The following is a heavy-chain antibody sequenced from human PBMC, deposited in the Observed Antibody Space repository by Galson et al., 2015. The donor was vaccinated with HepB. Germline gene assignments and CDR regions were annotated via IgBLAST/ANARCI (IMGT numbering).Heavy chain of an antibody. CDR2: ISSSSSYI. CDR3: ARRWEVAAIEYYYYGMDV. Sequence: SLRLSCAASGFTFSSYSMNWVRQAPGKGLEWVSSISSSSSYIYYADSVKGRFTISRDNAKNSLYLQMNSLRAEDTAVYYCARRWEVAAIEYYYYGMDVWGQGTTVTVSS. D-gene: IGHD2-15*01. CDR1: GFTFSSYS. V-gene: IGHV3-21*01. J-gene: IGHJ6*02.